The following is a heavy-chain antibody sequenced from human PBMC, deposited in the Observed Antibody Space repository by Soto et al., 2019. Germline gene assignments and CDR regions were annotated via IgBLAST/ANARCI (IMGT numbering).Heavy chain of an antibody. V-gene: IGHV3-33*01. CDR1: GFNFRDYA. CDR2: IWYDGSNE. Sequence: QVQLVESGGGVVQPGRSLKISCAASGFNFRDYAMYWIRQAPGKGLEWVAVIWYDGSNEFYADSVRGRFTISKDISQATLYLQMNILRGEDTAVYYCARDRRIGSSEVIDQWGQGTLVTVSS. D-gene: IGHD3-10*01. J-gene: IGHJ4*02. CDR3: ARDRRIGSSEVIDQ.